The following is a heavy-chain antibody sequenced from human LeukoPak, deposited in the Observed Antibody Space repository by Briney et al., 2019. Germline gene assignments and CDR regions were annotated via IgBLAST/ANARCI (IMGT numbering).Heavy chain of an antibody. V-gene: IGHV4-39*02. CDR2: IYYSGST. Sequence: SETLSLTCTVSGGSLSSSSYYWGWIRQPPGKGLEWIGSIYYSGSTYYNPSLKSRVTISVDTSKNQFSLKLSSVTAADTAVYYCARDGNGEAFDPWGQGTLVTVSS. CDR3: ARDGNGEAFDP. D-gene: IGHD4-17*01. J-gene: IGHJ5*02. CDR1: GGSLSSSSYY.